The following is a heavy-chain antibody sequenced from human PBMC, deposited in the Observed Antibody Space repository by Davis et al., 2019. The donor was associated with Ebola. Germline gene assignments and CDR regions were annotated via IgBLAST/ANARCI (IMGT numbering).Heavy chain of an antibody. V-gene: IGHV3-30*18. CDR3: AKASIAAALPSG. J-gene: IGHJ4*02. CDR1: GFTFSSYG. Sequence: GESLKISCAASGFTFSSYGMHWVRQAPGKGLEWVAVISYDGSNKYYADSVKGRFTISRDNSKNTLYLQMNSLRAEDTAVYYCAKASIAAALPSGWGQGTLVTVSS. D-gene: IGHD6-13*01. CDR2: ISYDGSNK.